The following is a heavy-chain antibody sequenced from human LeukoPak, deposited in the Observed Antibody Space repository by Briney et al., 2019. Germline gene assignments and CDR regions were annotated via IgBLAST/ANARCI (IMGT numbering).Heavy chain of an antibody. J-gene: IGHJ6*02. Sequence: PSETLSLTCTVSGGSISSYYWSWIRQPPGKGLEWTGYIYYSGSTNYNPSLKSRVTISVDTSKNQFSLKLSSVTAADTAVYYCARGGSSRWVHYYYGMDVWGQGTTVTVSS. CDR1: GGSISSYY. V-gene: IGHV4-59*01. D-gene: IGHD6-13*01. CDR3: ARGGSSRWVHYYYGMDV. CDR2: IYYSGST.